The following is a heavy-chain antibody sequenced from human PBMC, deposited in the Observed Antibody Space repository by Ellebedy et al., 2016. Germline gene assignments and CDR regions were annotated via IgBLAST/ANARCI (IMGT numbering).Heavy chain of an antibody. CDR1: GDSVSSGNNY. Sequence: SKTLSLTXTVSGDSVSSGNNYWSWIRQPPGKGLEWIGYSIYSGRSSYNPSLKSRVTFSIDTSKNQFSLKLTSVTAADTAVYYCARAEPPHSMDVWGNGTTVTVSS. CDR2: SIYSGRS. V-gene: IGHV4-30-4*01. D-gene: IGHD1-26*01. J-gene: IGHJ6*03. CDR3: ARAEPPHSMDV.